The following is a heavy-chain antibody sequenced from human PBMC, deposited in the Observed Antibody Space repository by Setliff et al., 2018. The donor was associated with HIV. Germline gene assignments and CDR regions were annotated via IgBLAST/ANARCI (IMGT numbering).Heavy chain of an antibody. D-gene: IGHD6-13*01. CDR3: ARGLVASPGTLDY. Sequence: GGSLRLSCVVSGFIFDDYAMSWVRLAPGKGLEWVSGLNHHGGNTAYADSVKGRFTISRDNARNSLYLQMNSLRVDDTAFYYCARGLVASPGTLDYWGLGTLVTVSS. J-gene: IGHJ4*02. CDR1: GFIFDDYA. CDR2: LNHHGGNT. V-gene: IGHV3-20*04.